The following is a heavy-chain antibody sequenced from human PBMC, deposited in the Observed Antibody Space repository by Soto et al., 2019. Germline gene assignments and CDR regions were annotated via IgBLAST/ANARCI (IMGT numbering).Heavy chain of an antibody. CDR2: IYYSGST. CDR3: ARVQRSDCSSNSCFTDQEEAGGMDV. CDR1: GGSISSGGYY. J-gene: IGHJ6*02. V-gene: IGHV4-31*03. D-gene: IGHD2-2*01. Sequence: PSETLSLTCSVSGGSISSGGYYWSWIRQHPGKGLEWVGYIYYSGSTYYNPSLKSRVTISVDTSKNQFSLKLSSVTAADTAVYYCARVQRSDCSSNSCFTDQEEAGGMDVRGQGTKVTVSS.